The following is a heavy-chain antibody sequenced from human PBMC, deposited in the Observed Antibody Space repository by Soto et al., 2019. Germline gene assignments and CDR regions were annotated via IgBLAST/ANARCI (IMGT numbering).Heavy chain of an antibody. J-gene: IGHJ6*02. V-gene: IGHV5-51*01. Sequence: PGESLKISCQGSGYSFTSYWIGWVRQMPGKGLEWMGIIYPGDSDTRYSPSFQGQVTISADKSISTAYLQWSSLKASDTAMYYCARHPSHDYGDTNYYYSMDVWGQGTTVTVSS. CDR3: ARHPSHDYGDTNYYYSMDV. CDR1: GYSFTSYW. D-gene: IGHD4-17*01. CDR2: IYPGDSDT.